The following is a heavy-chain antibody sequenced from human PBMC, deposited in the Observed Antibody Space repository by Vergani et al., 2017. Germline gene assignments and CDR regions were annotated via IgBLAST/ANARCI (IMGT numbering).Heavy chain of an antibody. J-gene: IGHJ4*02. CDR3: ARGGSNYDEGGFDY. Sequence: QLQLQESGPGLVKPSETLSLTCTVSGGSISTSSYYWGWIRQPPGKGLEWIGSIFYSGGTYYNPSLKSRVTISGDTSKNQFSLKLSSVTAADTAVYYCARGGSNYDEGGFDYWGQGTLVTVSS. CDR1: GGSISTSSYY. CDR2: IFYSGGT. D-gene: IGHD4-11*01. V-gene: IGHV4-39*07.